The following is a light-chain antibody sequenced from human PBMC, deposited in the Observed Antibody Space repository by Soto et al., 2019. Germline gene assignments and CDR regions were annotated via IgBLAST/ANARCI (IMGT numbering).Light chain of an antibody. V-gene: IGKV1-5*01. CDR3: QQFNSYSRV. CDR1: QSISNW. CDR2: DAS. Sequence: DIQMTQSPSTLSASVGDRVTITCRASQSISNWLAWYQQRPGKSPNLLIFDASKLQSGVPSRFSGSGSGTEFTLTISSLQPADVATYYCQQFNSYSRVFGQGTKVEIK. J-gene: IGKJ1*01.